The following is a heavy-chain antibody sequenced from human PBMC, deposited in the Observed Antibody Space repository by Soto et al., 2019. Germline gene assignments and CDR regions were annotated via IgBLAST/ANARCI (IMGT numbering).Heavy chain of an antibody. V-gene: IGHV3-33*01. J-gene: IGHJ3*02. CDR2: IWYDGSNK. CDR3: ARDDKWDRSAFDI. CDR1: GFTFSSYG. D-gene: IGHD1-26*01. Sequence: GSLRLSCAASGFTFSSYGMHWVRQAPGKGLEWVAVIWYDGSNKYYADSVKGRFTISRDNSKNTLYLQMNSLRAEDTAVYYCARDDKWDRSAFDIWGQGTMVTVSS.